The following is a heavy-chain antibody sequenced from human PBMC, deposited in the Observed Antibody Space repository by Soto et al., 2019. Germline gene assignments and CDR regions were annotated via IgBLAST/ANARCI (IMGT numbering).Heavy chain of an antibody. J-gene: IGHJ5*02. V-gene: IGHV3-21*01. CDR2: ISSSSSYI. CDR1: GFTFSSYS. D-gene: IGHD2-2*01. CDR3: ARDQYCSSTSCYREVWFDP. Sequence: GGSLRLSCAASGFTFSSYSMNWVRQAPGKGLEWVSSISSSSSYIYYADSVKGRFTISRDNAKNSLYLQMNSLRAEDTAVYYCARDQYCSSTSCYREVWFDPWGQGTLVTVSS.